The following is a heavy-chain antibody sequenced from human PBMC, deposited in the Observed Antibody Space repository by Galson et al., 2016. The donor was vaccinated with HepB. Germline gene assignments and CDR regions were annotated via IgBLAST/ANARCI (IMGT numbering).Heavy chain of an antibody. CDR3: ARDLISNLDV. V-gene: IGHV1-3*01. CDR1: GYIFTTYD. J-gene: IGHJ6*02. D-gene: IGHD3-16*01. CDR2: ISAGSGNT. Sequence: SVKVSCKASGYIFTTYDMHWVRQSPGQRPEWMGWISAGSGNTKYSQNFQDRVTITRDTSERTHYMELSSLTSEDTAVYYCARDLISNLDVWGQGTTVTVSS.